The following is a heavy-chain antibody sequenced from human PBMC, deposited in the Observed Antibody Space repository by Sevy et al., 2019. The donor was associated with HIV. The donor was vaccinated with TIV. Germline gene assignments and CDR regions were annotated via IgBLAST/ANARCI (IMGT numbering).Heavy chain of an antibody. CDR1: GFTFNTYW. V-gene: IGHV3-7*03. Sequence: GGSLRLSCAVSGFTFNTYWMSWVRQAPGKGLEWVANINQDGSEKYYVDSVKGRFTISRDNPKNSLYLQMNSLRAEDTAVYYCARDGHYMDVWGNGTTVTVSS. J-gene: IGHJ6*03. CDR2: INQDGSEK. CDR3: ARDGHYMDV.